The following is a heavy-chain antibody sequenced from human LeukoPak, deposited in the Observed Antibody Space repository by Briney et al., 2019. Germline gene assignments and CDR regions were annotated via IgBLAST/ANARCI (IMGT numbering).Heavy chain of an antibody. J-gene: IGHJ6*03. V-gene: IGHV4-34*01. CDR3: ARVGLPLLADV. Sequence: SETLSLTCAVYGGSFSGYYWSWIRQPPGKGLEWIGEINHSGSTNYSPSLKSRVTISVDTSKNQFSLKLSSVTAADTAVYYCARVGLPLLADVWGKGTTVTVSS. CDR2: INHSGST. D-gene: IGHD3/OR15-3a*01. CDR1: GGSFSGYY.